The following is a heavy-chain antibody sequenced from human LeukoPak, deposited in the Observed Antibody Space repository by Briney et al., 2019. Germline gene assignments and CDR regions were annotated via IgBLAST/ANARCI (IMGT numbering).Heavy chain of an antibody. CDR2: INHSGST. J-gene: IGHJ4*02. Sequence: SETLSLTCAVYGGSFSGYYWSWIRQPPGKGLEWIGEINHSGSTNYNPSLKSRVTISVDTSKNQFSLKLSSVTAADTAVYYCARRSAVAAHLDYRGQGTLVTVSS. CDR3: ARRSAVAAHLDY. V-gene: IGHV4-34*01. CDR1: GGSFSGYY. D-gene: IGHD6-19*01.